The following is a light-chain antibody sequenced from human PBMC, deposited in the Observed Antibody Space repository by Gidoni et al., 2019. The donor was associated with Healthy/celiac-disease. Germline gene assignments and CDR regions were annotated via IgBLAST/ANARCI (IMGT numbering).Light chain of an antibody. CDR3: SSYTSSSTFV. J-gene: IGLJ2*01. CDR2: DVS. CDR1: SSDVGGYNY. Sequence: QSALTQPASVSGSPGQSSTISCTGTSSDVGGYNYVSWYQQHPGKAPKLMIYDVSKRPSGVSKRCSGSKSGNTASLTIAGLQAEDEADDYCSSYTSSSTFVFGGGTKL. V-gene: IGLV2-14*01.